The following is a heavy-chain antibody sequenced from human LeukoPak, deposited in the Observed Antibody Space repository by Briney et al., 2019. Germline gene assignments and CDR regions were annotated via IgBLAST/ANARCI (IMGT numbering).Heavy chain of an antibody. CDR1: GYTFTSYY. D-gene: IGHD2-2*01. V-gene: IGHV1-46*01. J-gene: IGHJ4*02. CDR3: ARAGSCSSTSCYQIFDY. CDR2: INPSGGST. Sequence: ASVKVSCKASGYTFTSYYMHWVRQAPGQGLEWMGIINPSGGSTSYAQKFQGRVTMTRDMSTSTVYMELSSLRSEDTAVYYCARAGSCSSTSCYQIFDYWGQGTLVTVSS.